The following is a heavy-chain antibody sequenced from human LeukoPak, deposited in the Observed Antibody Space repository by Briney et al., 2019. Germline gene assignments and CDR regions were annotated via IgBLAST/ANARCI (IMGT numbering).Heavy chain of an antibody. CDR3: ARGATAGYYYYYMDV. CDR2: IIPIFGTA. Sequence: SVKVSCKASGGTFSSYAISWVRQAPGQGLEWMGGIIPIFGTANYAQKFQGRVTITTDESTSTAYMELSSLRSEDTAVYYCARGATAGYYYYYMDVWGKGTTVTVSS. J-gene: IGHJ6*03. V-gene: IGHV1-69*05. CDR1: GGTFSSYA. D-gene: IGHD5-24*01.